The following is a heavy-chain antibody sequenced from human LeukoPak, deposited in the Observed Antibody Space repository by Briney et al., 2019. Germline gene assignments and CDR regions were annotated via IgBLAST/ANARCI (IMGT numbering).Heavy chain of an antibody. D-gene: IGHD4-23*01. CDR2: IYYSGST. V-gene: IGHV4-59*01. Sequence: SETLSLTCTVSGGSIGSYYWSWIRQPPGKGLEWIGYIYYSGSTNYNPSLKSRVTISVDTSKNQFSLKLSSVTAADTALYYCARWESLRGSRTFDIWGQGTMATVSS. CDR3: ARWESLRGSRTFDI. J-gene: IGHJ3*02. CDR1: GGSIGSYY.